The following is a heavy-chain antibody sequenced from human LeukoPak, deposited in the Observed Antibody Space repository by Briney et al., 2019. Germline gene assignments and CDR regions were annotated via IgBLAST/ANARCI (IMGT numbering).Heavy chain of an antibody. CDR2: IYYSGST. J-gene: IGHJ4*02. Sequence: SQTPSLTCTVSGGSISSYYWSWIRQPPGKGLEWIGYIYYSGSTNYNPSLKSRDNLSVDTSKNQFSLKLSSATAADTAVYYCARRYCSGGSCYSSLDYWGQGSVDPVSS. V-gene: IGHV4-59*08. CDR3: ARRYCSGGSCYSSLDY. CDR1: GGSISSYY. D-gene: IGHD2-15*01.